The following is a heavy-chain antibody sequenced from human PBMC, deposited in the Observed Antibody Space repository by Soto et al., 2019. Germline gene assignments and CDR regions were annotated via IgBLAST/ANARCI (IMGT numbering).Heavy chain of an antibody. J-gene: IGHJ4*02. V-gene: IGHV1-18*01. D-gene: IGHD3-16*01. CDR1: GYTFTSYG. CDR3: ARQTLTPYYFDY. CDR2: ISAYNGNT. Sequence: QVQLVQSGAEVKKPGASVKVSCKASGYTFTSYGISWVRQAPGQGLEWMGWISAYNGNTNYAQQQQRGHTMPTDTHTSTTYMELRSLRSDDTAVYYCARQTLTPYYFDYWGQGTLVTVSS.